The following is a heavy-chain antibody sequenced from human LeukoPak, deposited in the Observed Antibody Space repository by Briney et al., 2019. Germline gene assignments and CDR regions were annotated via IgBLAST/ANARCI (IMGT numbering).Heavy chain of an antibody. J-gene: IGHJ4*02. D-gene: IGHD4-17*01. CDR3: AKDYGDYWYYFDY. Sequence: GGSLRLSCAASGFTFSSYGMHWVRQGPGKGLEWVAVISYDGSNKHYADSVKGRFTISRDNSKNTLYLQMNSLRAEDTAVYYCAKDYGDYWYYFDYWGQGTLVTISS. CDR2: ISYDGSNK. V-gene: IGHV3-30*18. CDR1: GFTFSSYG.